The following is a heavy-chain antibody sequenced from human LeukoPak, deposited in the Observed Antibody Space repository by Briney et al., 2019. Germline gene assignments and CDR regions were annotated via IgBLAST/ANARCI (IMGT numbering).Heavy chain of an antibody. Sequence: ASVTVSCKASGYTFAGYYMHWVRQAPGQGLEWMGWINPNSGGTNYAQKFQGRVTMTRDTSISTAYMELSRLRSDDTAVYYCARGEKRLRRYFDYWGQGTLVSVST. V-gene: IGHV1-2*02. J-gene: IGHJ4*02. CDR3: ARGEKRLRRYFDY. D-gene: IGHD3-10*01. CDR1: GYTFAGYY. CDR2: INPNSGGT.